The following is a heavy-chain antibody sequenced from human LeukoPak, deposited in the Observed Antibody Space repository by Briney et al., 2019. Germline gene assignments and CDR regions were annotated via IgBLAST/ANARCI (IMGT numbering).Heavy chain of an antibody. J-gene: IGHJ4*02. CDR1: GFTFSSYA. Sequence: GGSLRLSCAASGFTFSSYAMSWVRQAPGKGLEWVSNISGSGRGGSTYYADSVKGRFTISRDNSKNTLYLQMNSLRAEDTAVYYCAKDSAYYYDSSGYFYDWGQGTLVTVSS. D-gene: IGHD3-22*01. CDR2: ISGSGRGGST. V-gene: IGHV3-23*01. CDR3: AKDSAYYYDSSGYFYD.